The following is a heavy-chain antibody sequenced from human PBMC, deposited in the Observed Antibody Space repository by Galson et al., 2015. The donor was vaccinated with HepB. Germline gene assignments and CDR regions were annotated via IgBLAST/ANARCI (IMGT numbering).Heavy chain of an antibody. CDR1: GYSFSNYW. Sequence: QSGAEVKKPGESLKISCKGSGYSFSNYWIAWVRQMPGKGLEWMGIIHPADSDTRYSPSFQGQVTISADKSISTAYLQWSSLKASDTAMYYCARRADSGSPTAFEDAFDIWGQGTMVTVSS. CDR2: IHPADSDT. CDR3: ARRADSGSPTAFEDAFDI. J-gene: IGHJ3*02. D-gene: IGHD1-26*01. V-gene: IGHV5-51*01.